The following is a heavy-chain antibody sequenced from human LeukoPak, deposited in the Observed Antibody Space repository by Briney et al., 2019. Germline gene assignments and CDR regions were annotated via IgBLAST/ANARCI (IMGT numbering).Heavy chain of an antibody. Sequence: TGGSLRLSCAASGFTFSSYSMNWVRQAPGKGLEWVSSISSSSSYIYYADSVKGRFTISRDNAKNSLYLQMNSLRAEDTAVYYCARDSGAIVVVNHLIRNGYYMDVWGKGTTVTVSS. V-gene: IGHV3-21*01. D-gene: IGHD3-22*01. CDR2: ISSSSSYI. CDR1: GFTFSSYS. J-gene: IGHJ6*03. CDR3: ARDSGAIVVVNHLIRNGYYMDV.